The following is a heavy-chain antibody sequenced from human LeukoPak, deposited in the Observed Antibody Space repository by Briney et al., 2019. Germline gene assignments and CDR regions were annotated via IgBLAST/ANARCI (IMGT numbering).Heavy chain of an antibody. CDR3: ARDVMVRNWFDP. Sequence: GGSLRLSCAASGFIFSSYTMNWVRQAPGKGLEWVSSINSRSDKIFYADSVKGRFTISRDNAKNSLYLQMNSLRAEDTAAYYCARDVMVRNWFDPWGQGTLVTVS. D-gene: IGHD3-10*01. CDR2: INSRSDKI. J-gene: IGHJ5*02. CDR1: GFIFSSYT. V-gene: IGHV3-21*01.